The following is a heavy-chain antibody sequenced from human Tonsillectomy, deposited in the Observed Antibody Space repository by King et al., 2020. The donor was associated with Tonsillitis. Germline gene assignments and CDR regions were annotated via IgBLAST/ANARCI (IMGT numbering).Heavy chain of an antibody. Sequence: QLVQSGAEVKKPGASVKVSCKTSGYTFTGHYMHWVRQAPGQGLEWMGWINPNSGGANYAQKFQGSVTMTRDTAVSTAYMELSRLRFDDTGLYYCARGGYCSGNSCYPDYGMDVWGQGTTVTVSS. J-gene: IGHJ6*02. CDR3: ARGGYCSGNSCYPDYGMDV. CDR2: INPNSGGA. D-gene: IGHD2-15*01. V-gene: IGHV1-2*02. CDR1: GYTFTGHY.